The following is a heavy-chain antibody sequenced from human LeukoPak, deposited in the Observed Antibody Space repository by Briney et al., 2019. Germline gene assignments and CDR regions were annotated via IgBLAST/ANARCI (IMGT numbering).Heavy chain of an antibody. D-gene: IGHD2-2*01. J-gene: IGHJ3*02. CDR1: GVIFNNAW. Sequence: GGSLRLSCAGSGVIFNNAWMSWVRQAPGKGPEWVGRIKSKKDGETTNYAAPVKGRFIISRDDSENTLYLQMNSLKVEDTAVYYCVTLGYCTRTNCYATDGGAFDIWGQGTMVTVSS. CDR3: VTLGYCTRTNCYATDGGAFDI. V-gene: IGHV3-15*01. CDR2: IKSKKDGETT.